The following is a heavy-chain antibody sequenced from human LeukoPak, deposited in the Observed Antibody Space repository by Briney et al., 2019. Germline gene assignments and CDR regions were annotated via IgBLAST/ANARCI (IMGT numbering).Heavy chain of an antibody. V-gene: IGHV1-2*06. CDR3: ARAVGSPYNYDSSGYYGN. J-gene: IGHJ4*02. CDR2: INPNSGGT. D-gene: IGHD3-22*01. CDR1: GYTFTGYY. Sequence: ASVKVSCKASGYTFTGYYMHWVRQAPGQGLEWMGRINPNSGGTNYAQKFQGSVTMTRDTSISTAYMELSRLRSDDTAVYYCARAVGSPYNYDSSGYYGNWGQGTLVTVSS.